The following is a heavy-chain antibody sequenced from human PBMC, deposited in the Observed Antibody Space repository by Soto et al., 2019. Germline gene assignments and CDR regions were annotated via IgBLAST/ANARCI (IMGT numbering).Heavy chain of an antibody. Sequence: EVQLLESGGGLVQPGGSLRLSCAASGFTFNNYATTWVRQAPGKGLEWVSAISGGGDTTSYADSVKGRFTVSRDGSKNTLYLQMSSLRAEDTALYYYAKGRGGSGSLTPRVDFWGQGTLVTVSS. D-gene: IGHD3-10*01. V-gene: IGHV3-23*01. CDR3: AKGRGGSGSLTPRVDF. J-gene: IGHJ4*02. CDR2: ISGGGDTT. CDR1: GFTFNNYA.